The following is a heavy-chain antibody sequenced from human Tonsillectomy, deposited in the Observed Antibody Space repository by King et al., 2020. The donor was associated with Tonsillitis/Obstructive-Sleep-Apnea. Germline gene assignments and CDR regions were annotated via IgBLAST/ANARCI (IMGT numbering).Heavy chain of an antibody. CDR2: SRPYNGDT. Sequence: QLVQSGDEVKKPGASVKVSCKASGYTFTNYDITWVRQAPGQGLEWMGWSRPYNGDTNYAQKLQGRVTMTSDTSTSTAYMELRSLRSDDTAVYYCAGDYYDTSGYYHGYFQHWGQGTLVTVSS. J-gene: IGHJ1*01. CDR1: GYTFTNYD. CDR3: AGDYYDTSGYYHGYFQH. D-gene: IGHD3-22*01. V-gene: IGHV1-18*01.